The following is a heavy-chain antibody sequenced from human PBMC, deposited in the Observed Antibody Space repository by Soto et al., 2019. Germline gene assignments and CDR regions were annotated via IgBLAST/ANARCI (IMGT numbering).Heavy chain of an antibody. Sequence: GGSLRLSCAASGFTFSSYGMHWVRQAPGKGLEWVAVIWYDGSNKYYADSVKGRFTISRDNSKNTLYLQMNSLRAEDTAVYYCATIPMTTVTTRYYYYGMDVWGQGTTVTVSS. D-gene: IGHD4-17*01. J-gene: IGHJ6*02. CDR3: ATIPMTTVTTRYYYYGMDV. V-gene: IGHV3-33*01. CDR2: IWYDGSNK. CDR1: GFTFSSYG.